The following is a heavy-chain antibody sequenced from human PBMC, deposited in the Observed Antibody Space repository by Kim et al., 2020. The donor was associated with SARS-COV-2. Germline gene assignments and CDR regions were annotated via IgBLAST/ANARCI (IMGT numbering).Heavy chain of an antibody. Sequence: SETLSLTCTVSGGSISSSSYYWGWIRQPPGKGLEWIGSIYYSGSTYYNPSLKSRVTISVDTSKNQFSLKLSSVTAADTAVYYCARRDRSSIIAARIVSRNWFDPWGQGTLVTVSS. CDR1: GGSISSSSYY. J-gene: IGHJ5*02. CDR3: ARRDRSSIIAARIVSRNWFDP. V-gene: IGHV4-39*01. D-gene: IGHD6-6*01. CDR2: IYYSGST.